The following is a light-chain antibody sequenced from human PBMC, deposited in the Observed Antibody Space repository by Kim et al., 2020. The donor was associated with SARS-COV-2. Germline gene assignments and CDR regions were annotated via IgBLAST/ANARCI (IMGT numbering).Light chain of an antibody. V-gene: IGKV3-11*01. CDR2: DSS. CDR3: QQPSASFT. J-gene: IGKJ2*01. Sequence: LSLSPGETATLSCRASQTVSRYLAWYQQKPGQAPRLLIYDSSKRATGIPARFSGSGSGTDFILTISSLEPDDFATYYCQQPSASFTFGQGTKLEIK. CDR1: QTVSRY.